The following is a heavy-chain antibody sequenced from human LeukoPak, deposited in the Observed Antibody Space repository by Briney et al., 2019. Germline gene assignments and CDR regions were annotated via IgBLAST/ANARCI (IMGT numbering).Heavy chain of an antibody. V-gene: IGHV3-20*04. CDR2: INWNGGST. CDR1: GFTFDDYG. Sequence: GGSLRLSCVTSGFTFDDYGMSWVRQAPGKGLEVVSGINWNGGSTGYADSLQGRFTISRDNAKNSLHLQIYNLRAEATAFYFCARDRPSGFYFDSGGQGTLVIVSS. J-gene: IGHJ4*02. D-gene: IGHD3-10*01. CDR3: ARDRPSGFYFDS.